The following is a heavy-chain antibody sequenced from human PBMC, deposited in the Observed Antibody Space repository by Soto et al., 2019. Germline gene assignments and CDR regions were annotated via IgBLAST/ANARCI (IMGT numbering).Heavy chain of an antibody. D-gene: IGHD2-2*01. CDR3: ASARRQLLQLNWFDP. CDR2: IYYSGST. J-gene: IGHJ5*02. V-gene: IGHV4-59*01. CDR1: CGSISSYY. Sequence: SETLSLTCTVSCGSISSYYWSWIRQPPGKGLEWVVYIYYSGSTNYNPSLKSRVTISVDTSKNPFSLKLSSVTSADTAVYYCASARRQLLQLNWFDPWGQRTLGTVS.